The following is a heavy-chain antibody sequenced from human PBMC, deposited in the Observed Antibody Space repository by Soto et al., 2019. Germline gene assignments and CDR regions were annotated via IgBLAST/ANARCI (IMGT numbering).Heavy chain of an antibody. Sequence: GGSLRLSCAASGFTFSSYAMSWVRQAPGKGLEWVSAISGSGGSTYYADSVKGRFTISRDNSKNTLYLQMNSLRAEDTAVYYCAKGTSPGYYYGMDVWGQGTTVTVSS. J-gene: IGHJ6*02. CDR2: ISGSGGST. CDR3: AKGTSPGYYYGMDV. CDR1: GFTFSSYA. D-gene: IGHD2-2*01. V-gene: IGHV3-23*01.